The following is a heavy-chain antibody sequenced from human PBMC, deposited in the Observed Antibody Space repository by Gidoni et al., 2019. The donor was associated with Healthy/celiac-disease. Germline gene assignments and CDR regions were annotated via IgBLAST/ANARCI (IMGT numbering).Heavy chain of an antibody. CDR1: GFPFSSYS. J-gene: IGHJ5*02. V-gene: IGHV3-48*02. Sequence: EVQLVESGGGLVQPGGSLRLSCAASGFPFSSYSMTWVRQAPGKGLEWVSYISSSSSTIYYADSVKGRFTISRDNAKNSLYLQMNSLRDEDTAVYYCARDFREYQLLRPGARFRFDPWGQGTLVTVSS. CDR3: ARDFREYQLLRPGARFRFDP. D-gene: IGHD2-2*01. CDR2: ISSSSSTI.